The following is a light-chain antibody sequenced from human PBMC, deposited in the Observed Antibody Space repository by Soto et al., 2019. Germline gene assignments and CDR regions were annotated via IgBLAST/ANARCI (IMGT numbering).Light chain of an antibody. CDR3: QKYSSAPPWT. J-gene: IGKJ1*01. V-gene: IGKV1-27*01. Sequence: DIQMTQSPSSLSASVGDRVTITCRASQGISNYLAWYQQKPGKVPKLLIYAASTLHSGVPSRFSGSGSGTDFTLTISSLQPEDAATYYCQKYSSAPPWTFGQGTKVE. CDR2: AAS. CDR1: QGISNY.